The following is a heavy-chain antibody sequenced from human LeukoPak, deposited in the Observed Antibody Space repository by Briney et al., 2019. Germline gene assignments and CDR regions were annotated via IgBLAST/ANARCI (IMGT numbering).Heavy chain of an antibody. D-gene: IGHD1-14*01. J-gene: IGHJ6*03. CDR3: ARVANVPRNRYYHMDV. Sequence: PSQTLSLTCTVSGGSISSGSYYWSWIRQPAGKGLEWIGRIYTSGSTNYNPSLKSRVTISVDTSKNQFSLKLSSVTAADTAVYYCARVANVPRNRYYHMDVWGKGTTVTVSS. CDR2: IYTSGST. CDR1: GGSISSGSYY. V-gene: IGHV4-61*02.